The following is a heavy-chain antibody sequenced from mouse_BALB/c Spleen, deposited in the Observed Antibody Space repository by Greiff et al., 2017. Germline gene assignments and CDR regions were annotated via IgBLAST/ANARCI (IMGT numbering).Heavy chain of an antibody. J-gene: IGHJ3*01. V-gene: IGHV3-2*02. CDR1: GYSITSDYA. Sequence: VQLKESGPGLVKPSQSLSLTCTVTGYSITSDYAWNWIRQFPGNKLEWMGYISYSGSTSYNPSLKSRISITRDTSKNQFFLQLNSVTTEDTATYYCAREGLVSTYWGQGTLVTVSA. D-gene: IGHD2-10*02. CDR2: ISYSGST. CDR3: AREGLVSTY.